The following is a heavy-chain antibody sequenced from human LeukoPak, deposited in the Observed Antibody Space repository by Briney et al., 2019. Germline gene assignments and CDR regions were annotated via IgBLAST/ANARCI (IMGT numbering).Heavy chain of an antibody. CDR1: GYTFTSYG. J-gene: IGHJ4*02. CDR3: AGGSGGQPHY. V-gene: IGHV1-18*04. D-gene: IGHD3-10*01. Sequence: AASVKVSCKASGYTFTSYGISWVRQAPGQGLEWMGWISTKNGNTNYAQKLQGRVTMTTDTSTSTAYMELRSLRSDDTAVYYCAGGSGGQPHYWGQGTLVTVSS. CDR2: ISTKNGNT.